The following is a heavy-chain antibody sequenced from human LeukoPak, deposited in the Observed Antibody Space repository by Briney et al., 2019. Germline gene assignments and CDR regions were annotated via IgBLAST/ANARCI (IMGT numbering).Heavy chain of an antibody. CDR2: IYSGGST. J-gene: IGHJ6*02. CDR1: GFTFSSYW. CDR3: ARHGYNSLGNYYYYGMDV. D-gene: IGHD5-18*01. V-gene: IGHV3-53*01. Sequence: GGSLRLSCAASGFTFSSYWMSWVRQAPGKGLEWVSVIYSGGSTYYADSVKGRFTISRDNSKNTLYLQMNSQRAEDTAVYYCARHGYNSLGNYYYYGMDVWGQGTTVTVSS.